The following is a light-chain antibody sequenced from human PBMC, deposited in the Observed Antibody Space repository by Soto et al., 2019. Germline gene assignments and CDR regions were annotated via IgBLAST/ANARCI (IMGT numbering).Light chain of an antibody. CDR1: QSISSW. CDR3: QQYNSKPRT. CDR2: KAS. V-gene: IGKV1-5*03. J-gene: IGKJ1*01. Sequence: DIQMTQSPSTLSASVGDRLTIACRASQSISSWLAWYQQKPGKAPKLLIYKASSLQSGVPSRFSGSGSGTEFTLTISSLQPDDFATYYCQQYNSKPRTFGQGTKVEIK.